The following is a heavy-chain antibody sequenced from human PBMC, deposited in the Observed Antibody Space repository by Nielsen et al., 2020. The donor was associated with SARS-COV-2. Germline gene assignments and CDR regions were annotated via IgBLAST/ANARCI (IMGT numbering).Heavy chain of an antibody. CDR2: LLDYGSNA. CDR3: AKDARGYYGFDFVFES. D-gene: IGHD5-12*01. J-gene: IGHJ4*02. V-gene: IGHV3-30-3*01. CDR1: GFIFSKYG. Sequence: GESLKISCAASGFIFSKYGMHWVRQAPGKGLEWVAALLDYGSNAYSGDSVKGRFTVSRDNSKNTVSLQMTHLRTEDTAVYFCAKDARGYYGFDFVFESWGQGSLVTVSS.